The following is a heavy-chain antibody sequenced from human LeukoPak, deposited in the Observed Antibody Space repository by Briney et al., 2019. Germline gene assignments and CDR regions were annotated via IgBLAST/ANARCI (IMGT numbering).Heavy chain of an antibody. CDR2: IYDSGST. Sequence: SETLSLTCTVSGGSLSSYYWSWIRQPPGKGLEWIGYIYDSGSTNYNPSLKSRVTISVDTSKNQFSLNLSSVTAADTAVYYCAGGSGWPHFDYWGQGALVTVSS. CDR3: AGGSGWPHFDY. J-gene: IGHJ4*02. CDR1: GGSLSSYY. D-gene: IGHD6-19*01. V-gene: IGHV4-59*01.